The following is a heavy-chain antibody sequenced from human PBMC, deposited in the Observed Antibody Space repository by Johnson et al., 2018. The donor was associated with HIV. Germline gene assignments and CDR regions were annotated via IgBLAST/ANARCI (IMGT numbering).Heavy chain of an antibody. Sequence: VHLVESGGGLVQPGRSLRLSCTASGFNFDDFAMHWVRQAPGKGLEWVSSISWNRASVAYADSVKGRFTISRDNSKNTLYLQMNSLRAEDTAVYYCARKKDAAFDIWGQGTMVTVSS. CDR1: GFNFDDFA. CDR3: ARKKDAAFDI. J-gene: IGHJ3*02. V-gene: IGHV3-9*01. CDR2: ISWNRASV.